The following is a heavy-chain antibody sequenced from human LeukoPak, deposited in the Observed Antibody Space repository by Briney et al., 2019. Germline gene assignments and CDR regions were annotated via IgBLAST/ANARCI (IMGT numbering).Heavy chain of an antibody. V-gene: IGHV1-8*02. CDR3: ARGIRGRRTFDY. D-gene: IGHD3-16*01. J-gene: IGHJ4*02. CDR1: GYSFTAYG. Sequence: ASVKVSCKASGYSFTAYGINWVRQATGQGLEWMGWTNPNSGNTGYAQKFQGRVTMTRNTSISTAYMELSSLRSEDTAVYYCARGIRGRRTFDYWGQGTLVTVSS. CDR2: TNPNSGNT.